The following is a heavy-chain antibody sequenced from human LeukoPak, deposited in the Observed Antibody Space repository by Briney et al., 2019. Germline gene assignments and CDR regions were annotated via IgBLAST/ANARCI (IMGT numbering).Heavy chain of an antibody. D-gene: IGHD1-26*01. CDR3: ARAPREGAPDY. Sequence: ASVKDSCKASGYTFSSFGITWVRQAPGQGLEWVGWISAYSGDTHFNQTLKDRVTLTTDTSTATAYLELRSLESVDTAVYYCARAPREGAPDYWGQGTLIIVSS. J-gene: IGHJ4*02. CDR1: GYTFSSFG. V-gene: IGHV1-18*01. CDR2: ISAYSGDT.